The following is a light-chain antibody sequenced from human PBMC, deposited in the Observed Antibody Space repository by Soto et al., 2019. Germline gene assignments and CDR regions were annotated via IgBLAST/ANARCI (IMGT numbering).Light chain of an antibody. CDR2: GVS. V-gene: IGKV1-39*01. CDR3: QQSNSPPWT. CDR1: QSIGIY. Sequence: DIQMTQTPSSVSADVGDSVTITCRASQSIGIYMNWYQQTPGKTPKLVINGVSSLGTGVPARFSAAASGTDYTLTISGLQPEDFATYFCQQSNSPPWTFGQGTKVEIK. J-gene: IGKJ1*01.